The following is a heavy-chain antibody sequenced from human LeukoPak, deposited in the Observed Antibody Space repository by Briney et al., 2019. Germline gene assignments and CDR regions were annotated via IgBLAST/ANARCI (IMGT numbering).Heavy chain of an antibody. V-gene: IGHV4-38-2*01. CDR2: IYHSGGT. CDR3: ARSYIGLPYTYFDS. J-gene: IGHJ4*02. Sequence: PSETLSLTCVVSRYSINSGYYWGWIRQPPGKGLEWIWNIYHSGGTYYNPSLKSRVTISVDTSKNQFSLKLTSVTAADTAVYYCARSYIGLPYTYFDSWGQGTLVTVSS. CDR1: RYSINSGYY. D-gene: IGHD4-11*01.